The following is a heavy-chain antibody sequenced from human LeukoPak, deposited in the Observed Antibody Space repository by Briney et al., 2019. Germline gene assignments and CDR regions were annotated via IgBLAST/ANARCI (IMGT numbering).Heavy chain of an antibody. Sequence: ASVKVSCKASGYTFTGYYMHWVRQAPGQGLEWMGWINTNTGNPTYAQGFTGRFVFSLDTSVSTAYLQISSLKAEDTAVYYCARDGGCSSTSCWTDPYYYYYYMDVWGKGTTVTVSS. CDR2: INTNTGNP. D-gene: IGHD2-2*01. J-gene: IGHJ6*03. V-gene: IGHV7-4-1*02. CDR1: GYTFTGYY. CDR3: ARDGGCSSTSCWTDPYYYYYYMDV.